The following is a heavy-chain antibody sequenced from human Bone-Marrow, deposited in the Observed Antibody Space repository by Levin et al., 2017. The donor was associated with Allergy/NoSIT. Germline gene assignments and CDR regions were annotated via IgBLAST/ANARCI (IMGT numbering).Heavy chain of an antibody. V-gene: IGHV3-7*01. CDR2: IKSDGTKN. CDR1: VLPFLPSW. D-gene: IGHD3-16*02. CDR3: AAEAGNYDYVWGAYRSGRYFDN. J-gene: IGHJ4*02. Sequence: SLLLSFSFSVLPFLPSWLSWVRQAPGKGLEWVANIKSDGTKNFYVDSVKGRFTISRANADNSLYLQMNTLRAEDTAGYYCAAEAGNYDYVWGAYRSGRYFDNWGQGTLVTVSS.